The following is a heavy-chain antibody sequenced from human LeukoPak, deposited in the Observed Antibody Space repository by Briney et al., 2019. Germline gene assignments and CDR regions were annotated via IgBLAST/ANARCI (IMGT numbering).Heavy chain of an antibody. CDR3: ARDWVGHCGGTSCYDGIDI. V-gene: IGHV1-69*13. CDR2: IIPIFGTP. CDR1: GGTFSSYA. Sequence: SVKVSCKASGGTFSSYAINWVRQAPGQGLEWMGGIIPIFGTPNYAQKFQGRVTITADESTSTAYMELSSLRPEDTAVYYCARDWVGHCGGTSCYDGIDIWGQGTMVTVSS. J-gene: IGHJ3*02. D-gene: IGHD2-2*01.